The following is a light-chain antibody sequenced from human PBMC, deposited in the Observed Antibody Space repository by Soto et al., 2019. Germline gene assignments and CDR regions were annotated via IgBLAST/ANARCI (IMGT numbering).Light chain of an antibody. CDR3: QQRSDWPRT. V-gene: IGKV3-11*01. Sequence: EIVLTQSPATLSLSPGERATLSCRASENVYSYLAWYRQAPGQPPSLLIYDASNRAAGVPARFSGSGSGTDFTLTISSLEPEDSEVYYCQQRSDWPRTFGQGTKVDIK. CDR2: DAS. CDR1: ENVYSY. J-gene: IGKJ1*01.